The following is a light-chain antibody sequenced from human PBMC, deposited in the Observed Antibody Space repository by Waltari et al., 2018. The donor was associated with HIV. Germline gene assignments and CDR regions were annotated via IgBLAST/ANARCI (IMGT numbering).Light chain of an antibody. CDR2: AAS. V-gene: IGKV1-39*01. J-gene: IGKJ4*01. CDR3: QQSYSMVT. CDR1: QSISSY. Sequence: DIQMTQSPSSLSASVGDRVTITCRASQSISSYLNWYQQKPGKAPKLLIYAASSLQSGGPSRFSGSGSGTDFTLTISSLQPEDFATYYCQQSYSMVTFGGGTKVEIK.